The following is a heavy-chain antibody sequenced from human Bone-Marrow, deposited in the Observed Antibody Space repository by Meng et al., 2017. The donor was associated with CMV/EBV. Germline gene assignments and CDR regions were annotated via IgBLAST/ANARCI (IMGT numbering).Heavy chain of an antibody. CDR2: ISRNSGSI. Sequence: SLKISCAASGFTFDDYAMHWVRQAPGKGLEWVSGISRNSGSIGYADSVKGRFTISRDNAKNSLYLQMNSLRAEDTAVYYCAREFGFIYYYGMDVWGQGTTVTVSS. CDR3: AREFGFIYYYGMDV. V-gene: IGHV3-9*01. J-gene: IGHJ6*02. D-gene: IGHD3-10*01. CDR1: GFTFDDYA.